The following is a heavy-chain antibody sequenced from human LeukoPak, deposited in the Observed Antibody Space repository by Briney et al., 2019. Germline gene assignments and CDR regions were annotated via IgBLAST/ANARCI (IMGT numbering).Heavy chain of an antibody. CDR2: IKQDGSEK. D-gene: IGHD4-17*01. V-gene: IGHV3-7*03. CDR3: ARAFTEGSYGDYVDISWFDP. Sequence: GGSLRLSCAASGFTFSSYWMSWVRQAPGKGLEWVASIKQDGSEKYYVDSVKGRFTISRDNAKNSLYLQMNSLRAEDTAVYYCARAFTEGSYGDYVDISWFDPWGQGTLVTVSS. J-gene: IGHJ5*02. CDR1: GFTFSSYW.